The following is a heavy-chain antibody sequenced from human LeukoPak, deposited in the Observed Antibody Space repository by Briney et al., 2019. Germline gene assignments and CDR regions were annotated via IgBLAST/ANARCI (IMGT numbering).Heavy chain of an antibody. CDR2: IYYSGST. D-gene: IGHD6-19*01. Sequence: SETLSLTCTVSGGSISSYYWSWIRQPPGKGLEWIGYIYYSGSTNYNPSLKSRVTISVDTSKHQFSLKLSSVTAADTAVYYCARHEWAVAAPFDYWGQGTLVTVSS. J-gene: IGHJ4*02. V-gene: IGHV4-59*08. CDR1: GGSISSYY. CDR3: ARHEWAVAAPFDY.